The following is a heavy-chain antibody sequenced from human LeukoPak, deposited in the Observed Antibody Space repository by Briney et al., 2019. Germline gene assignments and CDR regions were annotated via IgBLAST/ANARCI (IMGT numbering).Heavy chain of an antibody. V-gene: IGHV1-69*06. CDR3: ARVGSIAAAGTSAYMDV. D-gene: IGHD6-13*01. Sequence: ASVKVSCKASGGTFSSYAISWVRQAPGQGLEWMGGIIPIFGTANYAQKFQGRVTNTADKSTSTAYMELSSLRSEDTAVYYCARVGSIAAAGTSAYMDVWGKGTTVTVSS. CDR1: GGTFSSYA. CDR2: IIPIFGTA. J-gene: IGHJ6*03.